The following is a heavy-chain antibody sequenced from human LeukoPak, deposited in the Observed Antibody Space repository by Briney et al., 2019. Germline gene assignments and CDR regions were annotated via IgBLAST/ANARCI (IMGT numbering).Heavy chain of an antibody. Sequence: SETLSLTCAVYGGSFSGHYWSWIRQPPGKGLEWIGEINHSGSTNYNPSLKSRVTISVDTSKNQFSLKLSSVTAADTAVYYCARGMEAPKQQLVYYFDYWGQGTLVTVSS. CDR2: INHSGST. CDR3: ARGMEAPKQQLVYYFDY. D-gene: IGHD6-13*01. CDR1: GGSFSGHY. V-gene: IGHV4-34*01. J-gene: IGHJ4*02.